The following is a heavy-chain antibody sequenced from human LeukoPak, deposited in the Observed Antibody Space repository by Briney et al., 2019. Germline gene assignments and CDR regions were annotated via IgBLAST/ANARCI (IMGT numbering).Heavy chain of an antibody. CDR3: ARGGFYCGGDCYVDY. CDR2: INHSGST. D-gene: IGHD2-21*02. J-gene: IGHJ4*01. V-gene: IGHV4-34*01. Sequence: SETLSLTCAVYGGSFSPYYWSWIRQPPGKGLEWIGEINHSGSTNYNPSLKSRVTISVDTSKNQFSLRLSSVTAADTAVYYCARGGFYCGGDCYVDYWGQGTMVTVSS. CDR1: GGSFSPYY.